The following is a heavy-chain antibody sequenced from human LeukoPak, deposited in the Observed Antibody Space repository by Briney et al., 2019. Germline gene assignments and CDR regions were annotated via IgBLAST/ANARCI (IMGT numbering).Heavy chain of an antibody. Sequence: PGRSLRLSCAASGFTFSSYGMHWVRQAPGKGLEWVAVISYDGSNKYYADSVKGRFTISRDNSKNTLYLQMNSLRAEDTAVYYCAKGPYYDFWSGYPSYYFDYWGQGTLVTVSS. CDR3: AKGPYYDFWSGYPSYYFDY. V-gene: IGHV3-30*18. CDR1: GFTFSSYG. J-gene: IGHJ4*02. D-gene: IGHD3-3*01. CDR2: ISYDGSNK.